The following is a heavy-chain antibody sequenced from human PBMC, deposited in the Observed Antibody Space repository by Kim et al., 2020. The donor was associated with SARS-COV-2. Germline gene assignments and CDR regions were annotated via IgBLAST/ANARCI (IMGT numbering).Heavy chain of an antibody. Sequence: GGSLRLSCAASGFTFSSYAMHWVRQAPGKGLEWVAVISYDGSNKYYADSVKGRFTISRDNSKNTLYLQMNSLRAEDTAVYYCARDPRPGGLRFLEWPIDYWGQGTLVTVSS. CDR2: ISYDGSNK. J-gene: IGHJ4*02. D-gene: IGHD3-3*01. V-gene: IGHV3-30-3*01. CDR1: GFTFSSYA. CDR3: ARDPRPGGLRFLEWPIDY.